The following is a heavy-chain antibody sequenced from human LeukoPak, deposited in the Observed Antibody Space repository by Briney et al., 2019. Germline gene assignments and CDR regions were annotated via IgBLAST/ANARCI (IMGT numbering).Heavy chain of an antibody. CDR2: IYYSGST. J-gene: IGHJ4*02. CDR3: ARAPIVVVPAAFDY. D-gene: IGHD2-2*01. V-gene: IGHV4-59*08. Sequence: SETLSLTCTVSGGSISSYYWSWIRQPPGKGLEWIGYIYYSGSTNYNPSLKSRVTISVDTSKNQFSLKLSSVTAADTAVYYCARAPIVVVPAAFDYWGQGTLVTVSS. CDR1: GGSISSYY.